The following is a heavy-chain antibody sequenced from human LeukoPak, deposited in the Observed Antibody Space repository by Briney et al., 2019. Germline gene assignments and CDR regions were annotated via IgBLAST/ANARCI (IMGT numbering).Heavy chain of an antibody. D-gene: IGHD6-19*01. V-gene: IGHV4-39*01. CDR2: IYYSGST. Sequence: SETLSLTCTVSGGSISSSSYYWGWIRQPPGKGLEWIGSIYYSGSTYYNPSLKSRVTLSVDTSKNQFSLKLSSVTAADTAVYYCARYSSGWYFDYWGQGTLVTVSS. CDR3: ARYSSGWYFDY. J-gene: IGHJ4*02. CDR1: GGSISSSSYY.